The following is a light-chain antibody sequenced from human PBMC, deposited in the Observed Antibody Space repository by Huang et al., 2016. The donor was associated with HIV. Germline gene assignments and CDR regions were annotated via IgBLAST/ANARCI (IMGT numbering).Light chain of an antibody. CDR2: EAF. Sequence: DIQLTQSPSTLSASVGDRITITCRASQSISHWLAWYQQKPGKAPKLLIYEAFTLESGVPSRFSGSGSGTEFTLTISSLHPDDFATYYCQQYKSYYTFGQGTKLEIK. V-gene: IGKV1-5*03. CDR3: QQYKSYYT. CDR1: QSISHW. J-gene: IGKJ2*01.